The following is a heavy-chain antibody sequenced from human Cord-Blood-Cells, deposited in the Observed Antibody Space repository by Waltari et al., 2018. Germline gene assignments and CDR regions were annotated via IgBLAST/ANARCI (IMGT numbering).Heavy chain of an antibody. V-gene: IGHV1-69*01. Sequence: QVQLVQSGAEVKKPGSSVKVSCKASGGTFSSYAISWVRPAPGQGLEWMGGIIPIFGTANYAKKFHGRVTIHADESTSTAYMELSSLRSEDTAVYYCARVDCSSTSCYDAFDIWGQGTMVTVSS. CDR1: GGTFSSYA. D-gene: IGHD2-2*01. J-gene: IGHJ3*02. CDR3: ARVDCSSTSCYDAFDI. CDR2: IIPIFGTA.